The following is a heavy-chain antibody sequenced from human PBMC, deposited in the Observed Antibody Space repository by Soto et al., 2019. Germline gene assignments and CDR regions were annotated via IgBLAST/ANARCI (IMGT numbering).Heavy chain of an antibody. V-gene: IGHV1-69*10. CDR1: GGTFSSYA. CDR3: ARGPRGYSYGYFDY. J-gene: IGHJ4*02. Sequence: ASVKVSCKASGGTFSSYAISWVRQAPGQGLEWMGGIIPILGIANYAQKFQGRVTITADKSTSTAYMELSSLRSEDTAVYYCARGPRGYSYGYFDYWGRGTLVTVSS. CDR2: IIPILGIA. D-gene: IGHD5-18*01.